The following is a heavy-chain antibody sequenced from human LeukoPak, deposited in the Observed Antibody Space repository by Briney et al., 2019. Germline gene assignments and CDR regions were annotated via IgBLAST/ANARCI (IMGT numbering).Heavy chain of an antibody. CDR3: AREGAPPLPGFGRFDP. J-gene: IGHJ5*02. V-gene: IGHV4-61*02. D-gene: IGHD3-16*01. CDR2: IYTSGST. CDR1: GGSISSGSYY. Sequence: ASETLSLTCTVSGGSISSGSYYWSWIRQPAGKGLEWIGRIYTSGSTNYNPSLKSRVTISVDTSKNQFSLKLSSVTAADTAVYYCAREGAPPLPGFGRFDPWGQGTLVTVSS.